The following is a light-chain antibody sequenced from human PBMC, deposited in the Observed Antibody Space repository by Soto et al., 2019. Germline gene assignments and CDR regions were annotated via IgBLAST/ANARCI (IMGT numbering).Light chain of an antibody. Sequence: DIQMTQPPSTLSASVGDRVTITCRASQSISSWLAWYQQKPGKAPKLLIYDVSSLGSGVPSRFSGRGSRTEFTLTISSLQPNDFATYYCQQYNSYPLTFGGGSKVEIK. CDR1: QSISSW. CDR3: QQYNSYPLT. J-gene: IGKJ4*01. V-gene: IGKV1-5*01. CDR2: DVS.